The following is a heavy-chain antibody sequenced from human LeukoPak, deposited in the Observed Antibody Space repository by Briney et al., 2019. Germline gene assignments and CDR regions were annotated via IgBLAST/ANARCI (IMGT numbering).Heavy chain of an antibody. CDR1: GGSISSYY. CDR2: IHYSGTT. V-gene: IGHV4-59*01. CDR3: ARDWRGAYGVDV. J-gene: IGHJ6*02. Sequence: SETLSLTCTVSGGSISSYYWSWIRQPPGKGLEWIGYIHYSGTTNYNPSLKSRVTISVDTSKNQFSLKLSSVTTADTAVYYCARDWRGAYGVDVWGQGTTVTVSS. D-gene: IGHD3-3*01.